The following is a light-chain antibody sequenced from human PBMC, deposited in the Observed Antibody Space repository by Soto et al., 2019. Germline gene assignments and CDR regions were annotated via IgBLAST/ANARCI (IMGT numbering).Light chain of an antibody. J-gene: IGKJ4*01. V-gene: IGKV3D-20*02. CDR3: QQRSNWPLT. Sequence: EILMTQSPATLSVSPGERATLSWGASQSVSSNLAWYQQKPGQAPRLLIYGASSRATGIPDRFSGSGSGTDFTLTISRLEPEDFAIYYCQQRSNWPLTFGGGTKVDIK. CDR2: GAS. CDR1: QSVSSN.